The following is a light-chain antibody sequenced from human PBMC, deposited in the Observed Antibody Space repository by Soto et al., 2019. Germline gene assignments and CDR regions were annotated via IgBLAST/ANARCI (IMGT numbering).Light chain of an antibody. CDR2: EVT. Sequence: QSALTQPASVSGSPGQSITIYCTGTSSDVGSYDLVSWYQQHPGKAPRLIIYEVTKRPSGVSNRFSGSKSGSTASLTFSGLQAEDEADYFCCSYAGVSTFVFGTGTKLTVL. CDR3: CSYAGVSTFV. J-gene: IGLJ1*01. CDR1: SSDVGSYDL. V-gene: IGLV2-23*02.